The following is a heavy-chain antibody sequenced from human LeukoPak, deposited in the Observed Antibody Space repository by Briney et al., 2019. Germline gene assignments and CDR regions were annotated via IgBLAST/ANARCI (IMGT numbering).Heavy chain of an antibody. D-gene: IGHD4-23*01. CDR3: ARNYGGNRSYWYFDL. J-gene: IGHJ2*01. Sequence: SETLSLTCTVSGGSISSYYWSWIRQPPGKGLEWIGYIYYSGSTNYNPSLKSRVTISVDTSKNQFSLKLSPVTAADTAVYYCARNYGGNRSYWYFDLWGRGTLVTVSS. CDR1: GGSISSYY. V-gene: IGHV4-59*01. CDR2: IYYSGST.